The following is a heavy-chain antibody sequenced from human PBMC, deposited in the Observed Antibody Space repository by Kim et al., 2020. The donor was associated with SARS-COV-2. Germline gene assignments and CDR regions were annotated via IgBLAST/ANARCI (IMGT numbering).Heavy chain of an antibody. J-gene: IGHJ4*02. Sequence: SETLSLTCSFSGGSTDNYYWSWLRQPPGKGPEWIGQNYFGGSINYNPALQSRVTISEDASKSRFSLSLRSVTAADTAVYYCARDPQPFYYGSGFDTWGPG. CDR2: NYFGGSI. CDR1: GGSTDNYY. CDR3: ARDPQPFYYGSGFDT. V-gene: IGHV4-59*12. D-gene: IGHD3-10*01.